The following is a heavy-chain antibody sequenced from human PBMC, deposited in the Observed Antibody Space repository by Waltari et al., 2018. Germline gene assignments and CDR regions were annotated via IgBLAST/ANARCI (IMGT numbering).Heavy chain of an antibody. V-gene: IGHV4-39*07. CDR2: MFYSGTT. CDR1: GDSVSSGPYF. Sequence: QLQLKESGPPLGKPAETPSITCTVSGDSVSSGPYFWAWIRQPPGKGLEWLGSMFYSGTTYHNSSLKSRVTISVDTSKNQVSLQLKSVTAADTAVYFCARDRSGTINSFDPWGRGTLVTVSS. D-gene: IGHD1-26*01. CDR3: ARDRSGTINSFDP. J-gene: IGHJ5*02.